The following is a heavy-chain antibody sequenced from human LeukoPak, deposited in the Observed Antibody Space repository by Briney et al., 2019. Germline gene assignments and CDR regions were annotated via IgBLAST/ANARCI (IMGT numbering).Heavy chain of an antibody. CDR3: ARGRYYRDSSSYYQDY. V-gene: IGHV1-46*01. CDR2: INPSGGST. D-gene: IGHD3-22*01. J-gene: IGHJ4*02. CDR1: GGTFSSYA. Sequence: ASVKVSCKASGGTFSSYAISWVRQAPGQGLEWMGIINPSGGSTSYAQKFLGRVTMTRDTSISTAYMELSTLRSEDTAVYYCARGRYYRDSSSYYQDYWGQGTLVTVSS.